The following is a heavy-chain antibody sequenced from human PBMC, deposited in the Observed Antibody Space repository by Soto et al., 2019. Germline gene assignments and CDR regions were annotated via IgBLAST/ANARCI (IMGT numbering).Heavy chain of an antibody. Sequence: ASVKVSCKTSGYTFTNFYIHWVRQAPGQGLEWMGVLNPSGGSAKYAQRLQGRVTLTRDTSTSTVYMELSSLKSEDTAVYYCARLLVPYCGGDCFSGFDCWGQGTQVTVS. CDR3: ARLLVPYCGGDCFSGFDC. D-gene: IGHD2-21*02. J-gene: IGHJ4*02. V-gene: IGHV1-46*01. CDR1: GYTFTNFY. CDR2: LNPSGGSA.